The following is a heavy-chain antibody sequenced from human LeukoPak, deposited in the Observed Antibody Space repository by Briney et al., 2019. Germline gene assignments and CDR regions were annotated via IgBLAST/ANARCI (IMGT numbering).Heavy chain of an antibody. J-gene: IGHJ6*02. Sequence: SETLSLTCTVSGGSISSYYWSWIRQPPGKGLEWIGYIYYSGSTNYNPSLKSRVTISVDTSKNQFSLKLSSVTAADTAVYYCARVRATVRLGDPHYYYYGMDVCGQGTTVTVSS. CDR3: ARVRATVRLGDPHYYYYGMDV. CDR2: IYYSGST. V-gene: IGHV4-59*01. CDR1: GGSISSYY. D-gene: IGHD4-4*01.